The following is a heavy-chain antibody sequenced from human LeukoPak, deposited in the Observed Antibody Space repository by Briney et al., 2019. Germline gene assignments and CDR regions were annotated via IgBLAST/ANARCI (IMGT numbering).Heavy chain of an antibody. V-gene: IGHV3-30-3*01. CDR1: GFTFSSYA. Sequence: GRSLRLSCAASGFTFSSYAMHWVRQAPGKGLEWEAVISYDGSNKYYADSVKGRFTISRDNSKNTLYLQMNSLRAEDTAAYYCAKEAEYSAATSDYFDYWGQGTLVTVSS. J-gene: IGHJ4*02. CDR3: AKEAEYSAATSDYFDY. D-gene: IGHD6-13*01. CDR2: ISYDGSNK.